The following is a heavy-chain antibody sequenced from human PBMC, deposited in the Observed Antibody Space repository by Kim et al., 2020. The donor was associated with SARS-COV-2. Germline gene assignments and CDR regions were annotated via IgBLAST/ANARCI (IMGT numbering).Heavy chain of an antibody. V-gene: IGHV4-34*01. D-gene: IGHD5-12*01. CDR3: ARGGDKRWLHQARSYWYFDL. Sequence: RVTISVDTSKNQFSLKLSSVTAADTAVYYCARGGDKRWLHQARSYWYFDLWGRGTLVTVSS. J-gene: IGHJ2*01.